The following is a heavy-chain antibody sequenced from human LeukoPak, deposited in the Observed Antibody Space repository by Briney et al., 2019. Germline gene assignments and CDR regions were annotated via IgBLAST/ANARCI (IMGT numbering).Heavy chain of an antibody. D-gene: IGHD1-14*01. CDR3: AKGNPKGPDY. J-gene: IGHJ4*02. CDR2: ISSSSSTI. CDR1: GFTFSGYS. V-gene: IGHV3-48*04. Sequence: GGSLRVSCAASGFTFSGYSMNWVRQAPGKGMEWVSYISSSSSTIYYADSVKGRFTISRDNAKNTLYLQINSLRAEDTAVYYCAKGNPKGPDYWGQGTLVTVPS.